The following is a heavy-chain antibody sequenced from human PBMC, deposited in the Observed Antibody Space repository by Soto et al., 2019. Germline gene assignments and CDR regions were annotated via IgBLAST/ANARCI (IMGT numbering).Heavy chain of an antibody. Sequence: QVPLQESGPGLVKPSGTLSLPCAVSGCSITTNWWSWVRQPPGKGLEWIGEIYHSGTTNYNPSLRGRVTISVDKSNNHFSLNLNSVTAADSAIYYCARHIAVPRTRGFDYWGQGNLVTVYS. CDR2: IYHSGTT. CDR1: GCSITTNW. D-gene: IGHD6-19*01. V-gene: IGHV4-4*02. CDR3: ARHIAVPRTRGFDY. J-gene: IGHJ4*02.